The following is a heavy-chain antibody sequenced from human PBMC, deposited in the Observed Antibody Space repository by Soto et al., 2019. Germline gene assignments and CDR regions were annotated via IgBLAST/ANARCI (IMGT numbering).Heavy chain of an antibody. Sequence: QVQLVESGGGVVQPGRSLRLSCAASGFTFSSYGMHWVRQAPGKGLERVAVIWYDGSNKYYADSVKGRFTISRDNSKNTLYLQMNSLRDEDTAVYYCARDRSVVVPAGGAMDVWGQGTTVTVSS. CDR1: GFTFSSYG. CDR3: ARDRSVVVPAGGAMDV. J-gene: IGHJ6*02. D-gene: IGHD2-2*01. V-gene: IGHV3-33*01. CDR2: IWYDGSNK.